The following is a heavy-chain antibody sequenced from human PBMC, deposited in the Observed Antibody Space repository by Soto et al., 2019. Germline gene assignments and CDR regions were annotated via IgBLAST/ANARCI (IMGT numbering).Heavy chain of an antibody. CDR1: RFTFSRYE. CDR2: ISSSGTSI. Sequence: SLRLSCAASRFTFSRYEMNWVRQAPGKGLEWVASISSSGTSIYYADSVKGRFSISRDNDKNSVYLAMNSLRVDDTAVYYCARDRDYNSGTYGGAFDFWGQGTLVTVSS. CDR3: ARDRDYNSGTYGGAFDF. J-gene: IGHJ4*02. D-gene: IGHD3-16*01. V-gene: IGHV3-48*03.